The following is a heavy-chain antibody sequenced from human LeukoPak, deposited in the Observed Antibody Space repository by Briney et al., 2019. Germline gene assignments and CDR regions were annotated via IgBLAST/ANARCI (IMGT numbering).Heavy chain of an antibody. CDR2: IYTSGST. CDR3: ASVSDYYDSSGTRDY. Sequence: SQTLSLTCTVSGGSISSGSYYWSWIRQPAGKGLEWIGRIYTSGSTNYNPSLKSRVTISVDTSKNQFSLKLSSVTAADMAVYYCASVSDYYDSSGTRDYWGQGTLVTVSS. V-gene: IGHV4-61*02. CDR1: GGSISSGSYY. D-gene: IGHD3-22*01. J-gene: IGHJ4*02.